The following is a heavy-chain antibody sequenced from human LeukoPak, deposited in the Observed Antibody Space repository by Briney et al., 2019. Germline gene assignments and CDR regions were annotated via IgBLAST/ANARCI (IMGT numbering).Heavy chain of an antibody. D-gene: IGHD2-15*01. V-gene: IGHV5-51*01. CDR2: IFPDDSDA. CDR3: GRLYCAFSSCKSRSAYYFDY. CDR1: GYTFTNFW. J-gene: IGHJ4*02. Sequence: GESLKISCKRSGYTFTNFWIGWVRQMPGKGLEFMGIIFPDDSDATYSPSFQGQVTISVDRSINTAYLQWDSLRASDSAIYYCGRLYCAFSSCKSRSAYYFDYWGQGVLVTVYS.